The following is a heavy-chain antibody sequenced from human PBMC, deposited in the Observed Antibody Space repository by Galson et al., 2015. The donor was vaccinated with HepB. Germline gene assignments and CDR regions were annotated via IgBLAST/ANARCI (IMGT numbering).Heavy chain of an antibody. Sequence: QSGAEVKKPGESLKTSCKGSGYTSGYSFANYWIAWVRQMPGKGLEWMGFIYAGDSDTTYSPSFQGQVSISVDKSISTAYLQWSSLKASDTAMYYCANQGYCTSDSFLNGFIWGQGTMVTVSS. J-gene: IGHJ3*02. V-gene: IGHV5-51*01. CDR3: ANQGYCTSDSFLNGFI. D-gene: IGHD2-8*02. CDR1: GYTSGYSFANYW. CDR2: IYAGDSDT.